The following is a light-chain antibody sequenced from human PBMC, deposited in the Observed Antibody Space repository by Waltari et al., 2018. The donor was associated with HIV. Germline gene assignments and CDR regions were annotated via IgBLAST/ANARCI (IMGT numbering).Light chain of an antibody. Sequence: QSVLTQSPSASGTPGQRVTISCSGSSSNIAANTVSCYQQLSGTAPKLLIRSNKTRPQCVTDRFSCTKCCTAASLAISGLQCEGEADYYCATWEDGVNGGVFGGGTKLTVL. CDR1: SSNIAANT. CDR3: ATWEDGVNGGV. CDR2: SNK. J-gene: IGLJ3*02. V-gene: IGLV1-44*01.